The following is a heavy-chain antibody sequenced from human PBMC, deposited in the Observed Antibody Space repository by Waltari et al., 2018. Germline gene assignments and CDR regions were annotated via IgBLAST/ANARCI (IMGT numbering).Heavy chain of an antibody. CDR2: MGGSTTFV. CDR3: VTEKTASGTGWFDP. Sequence: EAQLVESGGGLVKPGGSLRLSCAASGFTFSTYGMNWVRQAPGKGLGWVAYMGGSTTFVYYADSVKGRFTISRDNAKSSLFLQMNSLRAEDTAVYYCVTEKTASGTGWFDPWGQGTLVTVSS. V-gene: IGHV3-21*01. D-gene: IGHD6-13*01. CDR1: GFTFSTYG. J-gene: IGHJ5*02.